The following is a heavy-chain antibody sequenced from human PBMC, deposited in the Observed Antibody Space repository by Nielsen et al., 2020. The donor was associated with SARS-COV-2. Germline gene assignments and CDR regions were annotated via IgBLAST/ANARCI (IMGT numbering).Heavy chain of an antibody. Sequence: WVRQAPGQGLEWMGWINPNSGGTNYAQKFQGWVTMTRDTSISTAYMELRSLRSDDTAVYYCARDGEYYDILTGYYYYYGMDVWGQGTTVTVSS. D-gene: IGHD3-9*01. CDR3: ARDGEYYDILTGYYYYYGMDV. CDR2: INPNSGGT. V-gene: IGHV1-2*04. J-gene: IGHJ6*02.